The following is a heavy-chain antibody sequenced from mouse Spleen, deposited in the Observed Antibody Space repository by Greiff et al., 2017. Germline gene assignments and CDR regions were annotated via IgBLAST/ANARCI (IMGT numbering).Heavy chain of an antibody. D-gene: IGHD2-2*01. V-gene: IGHV2-2*01. CDR3: AKGYGDWYFDV. CDR1: GFSLTSYG. CDR2: IWSGGST. Sequence: VKLQESGPGLVQPSQSLSITCTVSGFSLTSYGVHWVRQSPGKGLEWLGVIWSGGSTDYNAAFISRLSISKDNSKSQVFFKMNSLQADDTAIYYCAKGYGDWYFDVWGAGTTVTVSS. J-gene: IGHJ1*01.